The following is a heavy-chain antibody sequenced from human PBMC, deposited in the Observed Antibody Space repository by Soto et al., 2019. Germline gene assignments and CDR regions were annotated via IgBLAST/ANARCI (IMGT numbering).Heavy chain of an antibody. CDR2: IKSKTDGRTT. V-gene: IGHV3-15*07. CDR3: TTTFDYYDSSGYYSSDY. D-gene: IGHD3-22*01. CDR1: GFTFSNAW. Sequence: PGGSLRLSCAASGFTFSNAWMNWVRQAPGKGLEWVGRIKSKTDGRTTDYAAPVKGRFTISRDDSKNTLYLQMNSLKTEDTAVYYCTTTFDYYDSSGYYSSDYWGQGTLVTVSS. J-gene: IGHJ4*02.